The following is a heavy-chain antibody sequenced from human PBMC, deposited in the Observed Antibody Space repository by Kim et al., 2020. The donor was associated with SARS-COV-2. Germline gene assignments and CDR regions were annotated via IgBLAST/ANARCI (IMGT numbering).Heavy chain of an antibody. Sequence: GGSLRLSCAASGFTFSSYAMSWVRQAPGKGLEWVSAISGSGGSTYYADSVKGRFTISRDNSKNTLYLQMNSLRAEDTAVYYCAKGARPDKGAGYSYRAPPLYYYYGMDVWGQGTTVTVSS. D-gene: IGHD5-18*01. CDR1: GFTFSSYA. V-gene: IGHV3-23*01. CDR2: ISGSGGST. CDR3: AKGARPDKGAGYSYRAPPLYYYYGMDV. J-gene: IGHJ6*02.